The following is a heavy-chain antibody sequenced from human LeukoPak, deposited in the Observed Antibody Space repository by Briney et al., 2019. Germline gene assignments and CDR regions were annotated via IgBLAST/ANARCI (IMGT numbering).Heavy chain of an antibody. CDR3: ARDRPHYYDSSGYTIDY. CDR1: GGSFSGYY. CDR2: INHSGST. D-gene: IGHD3-22*01. Sequence: SEALSLTCAVYGGSFSGYYWSWIRQPPGKGLEWIGEINHSGSTNYNPSLKSRVTISVDTSKNQFSLKLSSVTAADTAVYYCARDRPHYYDSSGYTIDYWGQGTLVTVSS. V-gene: IGHV4-34*01. J-gene: IGHJ4*02.